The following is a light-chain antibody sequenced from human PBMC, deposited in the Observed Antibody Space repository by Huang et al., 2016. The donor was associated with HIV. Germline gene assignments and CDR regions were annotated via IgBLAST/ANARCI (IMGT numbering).Light chain of an antibody. CDR3: QQSRSLPRT. J-gene: IGKJ4*01. V-gene: IGKV1-39*01. CDR1: ENIVYS. CDR2: AAS. Sequence: EIQLTQSPSSLSASVGDGITITCRASENIVYSLSWFRQRPGRAPEALIYAASRLHAGVPSKFSATGSWANFTLSIDGLGPEDFATYYCQQSRSLPRTYGGGTKVDI.